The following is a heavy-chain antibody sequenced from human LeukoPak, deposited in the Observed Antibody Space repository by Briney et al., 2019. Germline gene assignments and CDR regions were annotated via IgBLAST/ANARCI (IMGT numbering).Heavy chain of an antibody. CDR2: IRDSGSST. J-gene: IGHJ4*02. CDR3: AKYGPQDSGSSHFDY. V-gene: IGHV3-23*01. Sequence: GGSLRLSCAASGFTFSSYAMSWVRQAPGKGLEGVSAIRDSGSSTHYADSVKGRFTTSRDNSKNTLFLQMNSLRAEDTAIYYCAKYGPQDSGSSHFDYWGQGALVTVSS. CDR1: GFTFSSYA. D-gene: IGHD1-26*01.